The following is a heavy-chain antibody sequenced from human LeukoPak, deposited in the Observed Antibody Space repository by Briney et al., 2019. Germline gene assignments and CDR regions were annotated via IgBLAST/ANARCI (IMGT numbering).Heavy chain of an antibody. Sequence: SETLSLTCAVYGGSFSGYYWSWIRQPPGKGLEWIGEINHSGSTNYNPSLKSRVTISVDTSKNQFSLKLSSVTAADTAVYYCARSRTIRYSFDYWGQGTLVTVSS. J-gene: IGHJ4*02. CDR2: INHSGST. CDR3: ARSRTIRYSFDY. V-gene: IGHV4-34*01. D-gene: IGHD3-9*01. CDR1: GGSFSGYY.